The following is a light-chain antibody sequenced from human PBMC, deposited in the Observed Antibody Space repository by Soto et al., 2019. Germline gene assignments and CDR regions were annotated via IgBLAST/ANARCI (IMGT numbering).Light chain of an antibody. V-gene: IGKV3-11*01. CDR1: QSVSSY. CDR2: DAS. CDR3: QQRSNWPPT. J-gene: IGKJ1*01. Sequence: EIVLTQSPATLSLSPGARATLSCRASQSVSSYLAWYQQKPGQAPRLLIYDASNRATGIPARFSGSGSGTDFTITISSLEPEDFAVYYCQQRSNWPPTFGQGTKVEIK.